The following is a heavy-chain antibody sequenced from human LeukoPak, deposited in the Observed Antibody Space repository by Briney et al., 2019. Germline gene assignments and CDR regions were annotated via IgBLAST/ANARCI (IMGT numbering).Heavy chain of an antibody. CDR1: GGSISSYY. V-gene: IGHV4-59*01. D-gene: IGHD2-15*01. CDR2: IYYSGTT. J-gene: IGHJ4*02. Sequence: SETLSLTCTHSGGSISSYYWSWIRQPPGEALERIGYIYYSGTTNYNPSLTSRVTISVDTSKNQFSLKLSSVTAADTAVYYCARDNSGYCSGGSCYHFDYWGQGTLVTVSS. CDR3: ARDNSGYCSGGSCYHFDY.